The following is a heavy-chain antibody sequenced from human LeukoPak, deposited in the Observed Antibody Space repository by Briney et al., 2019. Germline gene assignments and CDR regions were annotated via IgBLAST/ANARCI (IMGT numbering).Heavy chain of an antibody. J-gene: IGHJ5*02. CDR2: ISAYNGNT. D-gene: IGHD2-2*01. CDR1: GYTFTSYG. Sequence: ASVKVSCKASGYTFTSYGISWVRQAPGQGLEWMGWISAYNGNTNYAQKLQGRVTMTTDTSTSTAYMELRSLRSDDTAVYYCARGRGAVVVPAAGHWFDPWGQGTLVTVSS. V-gene: IGHV1-18*01. CDR3: ARGRGAVVVPAAGHWFDP.